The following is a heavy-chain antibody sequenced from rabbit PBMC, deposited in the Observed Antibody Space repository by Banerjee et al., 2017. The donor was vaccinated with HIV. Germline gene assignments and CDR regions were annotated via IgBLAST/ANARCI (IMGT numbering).Heavy chain of an antibody. V-gene: IGHV1S40*01. CDR3: AREDISV. D-gene: IGHD4-1*01. CDR1: GFSFSSSYY. CDR2: IAAGTSGIT. Sequence: QSLEESGGDLVKPGASLTLTCTASGFSFSSSYYMCWVRQAPGKGLEWIACIAAGTSGITYYASWAKGRFTISKTSSTTVTLQLNSLTAADTATYFCAREDISVWGPGTLVTVS. J-gene: IGHJ3*01.